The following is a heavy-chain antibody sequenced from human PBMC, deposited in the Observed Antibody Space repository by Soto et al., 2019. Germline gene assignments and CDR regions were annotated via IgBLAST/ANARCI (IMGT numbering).Heavy chain of an antibody. CDR3: ARDAVGATHFDY. D-gene: IGHD1-26*01. J-gene: IGHJ4*02. V-gene: IGHV4-59*01. CDR1: GGSISSYY. Sequence: SETLSLTCTVSGGSISSYYWSWIRQPPGKGLEWIGYIYYSGSTNYNPSLKSRVTMSIDTSKNQFSLKLSSVTAADTAIYYCARDAVGATHFDYWGQGAPVTVS. CDR2: IYYSGST.